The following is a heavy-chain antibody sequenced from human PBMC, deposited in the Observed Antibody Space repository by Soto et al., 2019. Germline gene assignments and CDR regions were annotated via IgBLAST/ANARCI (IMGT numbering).Heavy chain of an antibody. CDR1: AGTCPHYA. Sequence: EASVKVSCKASAGTCPHYALSCVRQAPGQGLEWMGGIIPVLSTTTYAQKFQGRVSISADESTSTAYIELSSLNSEDTAVYYCACNWGNSLKNWLAPWGQGTLVTVSS. D-gene: IGHD7-27*01. CDR3: ACNWGNSLKNWLAP. CDR2: IIPVLSTT. J-gene: IGHJ5*02. V-gene: IGHV1-69*13.